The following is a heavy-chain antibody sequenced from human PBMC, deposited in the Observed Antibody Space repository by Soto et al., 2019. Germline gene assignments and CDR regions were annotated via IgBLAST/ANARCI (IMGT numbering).Heavy chain of an antibody. V-gene: IGHV1-69*12. D-gene: IGHD6-19*01. CDR3: ARELGYSSGWYH. CDR1: GGTFSSYA. CDR2: IIPIFGTA. Sequence: QVQLVQSGAEVKKPGSSVKVSCKASGGTFSSYAISWVRQAPGQGLEWMGGIIPIFGTANYAQKFQGRVTITADEAPSTAYMELSSLRSEDTAVYYWARELGYSSGWYHWGQGTLVTVSS. J-gene: IGHJ5*02.